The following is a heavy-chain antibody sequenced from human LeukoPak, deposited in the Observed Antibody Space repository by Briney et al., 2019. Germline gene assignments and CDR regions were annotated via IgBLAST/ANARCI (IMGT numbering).Heavy chain of an antibody. J-gene: IGHJ4*02. V-gene: IGHV4-59*08. CDR1: GGSISNSY. D-gene: IGHD5-24*01. CDR2: TSYSGTT. CDR3: ARRASRENYFDY. Sequence: SETLSLTCTVSGGSISNSYWNWVRQPPGKGPEWIGYTSYSGTTNSNPSLKSRVTLSVDTSKNELSLKLSSVTAADTAMYYCARRASRENYFDYWGRGTLVTVSS.